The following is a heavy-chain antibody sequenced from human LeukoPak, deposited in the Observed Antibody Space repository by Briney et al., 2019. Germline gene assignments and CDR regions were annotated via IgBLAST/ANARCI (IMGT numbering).Heavy chain of an antibody. V-gene: IGHV1-46*01. CDR2: INPSAGST. D-gene: IGHD3-22*01. Sequence: ASVNVSCKSSGYTFTTYYMHWVRQAPGQGLEWMGVINPSAGSTDYAQKFQGRVNMTRDTSTSTLYMELSSLRSEDTAVYYCTRGPRDSSGYWGQGTLVTVSS. CDR3: TRGPRDSSGY. CDR1: GYTFTTYY. J-gene: IGHJ4*02.